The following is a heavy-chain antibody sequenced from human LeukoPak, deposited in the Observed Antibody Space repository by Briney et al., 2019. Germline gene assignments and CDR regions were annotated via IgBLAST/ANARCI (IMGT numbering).Heavy chain of an antibody. D-gene: IGHD2-15*01. V-gene: IGHV3-33*06. CDR3: AKGLDWYCSGGSCYNIDY. CDR1: VFTFSSYG. CDR2: IWYDGSNK. J-gene: IGHJ4*02. Sequence: GRSLSLSCAASVFTFSSYGMHWVRQAPGKGLEWVAVIWYDGSNKYYADSVKGRFTITRENSKNTLYLKMSSLRAEDTAVYYWAKGLDWYCSGGSCYNIDYWGQGTLVTVSS.